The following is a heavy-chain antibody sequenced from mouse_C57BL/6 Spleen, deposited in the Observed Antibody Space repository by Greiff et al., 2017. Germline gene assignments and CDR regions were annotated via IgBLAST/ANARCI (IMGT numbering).Heavy chain of an antibody. Sequence: QVQLQQSGAELVMPGASVKLSCKASGYTFTSYWMHWVKQRPGQGLEWIGEIDPSDSYTNYNQKFKGKSTLTVDKSSSTAYMQLSSLTSEDSAVYYCARALPIYAMDYWGQGTSVTVSS. V-gene: IGHV1-69*01. CDR3: ARALPIYAMDY. CDR2: IDPSDSYT. D-gene: IGHD6-5*01. J-gene: IGHJ4*01. CDR1: GYTFTSYW.